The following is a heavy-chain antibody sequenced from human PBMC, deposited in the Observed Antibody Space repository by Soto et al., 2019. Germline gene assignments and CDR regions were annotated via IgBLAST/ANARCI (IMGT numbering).Heavy chain of an antibody. V-gene: IGHV5-51*01. Sequence: PGESLKISCKGSGYSFTSYWIGWVRQMPGKGLEWMGIIYPGDSDTRYSPSFQGQVTISADKSISTAYLQWSSLKASDTAMYYCARLKTYYYGSGGYYTGAPFDYWGQGTLVTVSS. CDR1: GYSFTSYW. D-gene: IGHD3-10*01. J-gene: IGHJ4*02. CDR3: ARLKTYYYGSGGYYTGAPFDY. CDR2: IYPGDSDT.